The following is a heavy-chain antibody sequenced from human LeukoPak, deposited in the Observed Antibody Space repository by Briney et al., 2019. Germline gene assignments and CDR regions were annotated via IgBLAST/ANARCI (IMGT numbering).Heavy chain of an antibody. CDR1: GFTFSSYA. J-gene: IGHJ6*03. V-gene: IGHV3-23*01. CDR2: ISASGGTT. D-gene: IGHD2-15*01. Sequence: GGSLRLSCVASGFTFSSYAMSWVRQAPGKGLEWVSGISASGGTTYYADSVKGRFTISRDNSKNTLDLQMDSLRAEDTAVYYCARIWGYCSGGSCYSPYYYYMDVWGKGTTVTVSS. CDR3: ARIWGYCSGGSCYSPYYYYMDV.